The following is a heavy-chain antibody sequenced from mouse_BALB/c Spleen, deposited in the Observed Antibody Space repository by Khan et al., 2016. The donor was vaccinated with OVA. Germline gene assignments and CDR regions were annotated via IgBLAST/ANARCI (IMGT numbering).Heavy chain of an antibody. CDR3: ATGTYYFDY. V-gene: IGHV3-2*02. Sequence: EVELVESGPGLVKPSQSLSLTCTVTGYSITRDYAWNWIRQFPGNKLEWMGYISYSGSTSYNPSLKSRISITRDTSKNQFFLQLNSVTTEDTATYYCATGTYYFDYWGQGTTLTVSS. J-gene: IGHJ2*01. CDR1: GYSITRDYA. CDR2: ISYSGST. D-gene: IGHD4-1*01.